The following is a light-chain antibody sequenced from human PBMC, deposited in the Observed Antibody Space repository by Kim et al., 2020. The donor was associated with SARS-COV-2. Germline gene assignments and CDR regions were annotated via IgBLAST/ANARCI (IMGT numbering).Light chain of an antibody. CDR3: QQRSNWPT. V-gene: IGKV3-11*01. J-gene: IGKJ5*01. CDR2: DAS. Sequence: SLSPGESATLSCRASQSVSSYLAWYQQKPGPAPRLLISDASNRATGIPARFSGSGSGTDFTLTISSLEPEDFAVYYCQQRSNWPTFGQGTRLEIK. CDR1: QSVSSY.